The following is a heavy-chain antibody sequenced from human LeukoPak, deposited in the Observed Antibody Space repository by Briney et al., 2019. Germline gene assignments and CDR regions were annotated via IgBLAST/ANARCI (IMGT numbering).Heavy chain of an antibody. Sequence: GGSLRLSCTASGFPFTNAWMDWVRQAPGKGLEWVGRIKSRPDGGTTDFAAPVKGRFTILRDDSKNTLYLHMNSLKTEDTAVYYCITVYDSVANWGRGTLVTVSS. CDR2: IKSRPDGGTT. CDR3: ITVYDSVAN. D-gene: IGHD5-12*01. CDR1: GFPFTNAW. V-gene: IGHV3-15*01. J-gene: IGHJ4*02.